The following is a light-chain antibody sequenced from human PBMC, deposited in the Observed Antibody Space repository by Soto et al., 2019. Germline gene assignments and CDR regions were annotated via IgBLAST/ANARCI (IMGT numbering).Light chain of an antibody. CDR1: KIGSKS. V-gene: IGLV3-21*02. CDR3: HVWDSSSEHV. Sequence: SYVLTQPPSVSVAPGQPARITCGGNKIGSKSVHWYQQKPGQAPVLVVDDDSDRPSGIPERFSGSNSGNTATLTISRVEAGDEADYFCHVWDSSSEHVFGTGTKLTVL. CDR2: DDS. J-gene: IGLJ1*01.